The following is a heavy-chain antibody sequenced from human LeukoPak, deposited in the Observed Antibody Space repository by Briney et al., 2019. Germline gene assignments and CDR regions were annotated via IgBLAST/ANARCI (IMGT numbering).Heavy chain of an antibody. V-gene: IGHV1-2*02. CDR2: MNPSDNGV. D-gene: IGHD6-13*01. CDR3: TTNAAALDY. J-gene: IGHJ4*02. Sequence: ASVKVSCKASGGTFSSYAISWVRQAPGQGLEWMGWMNPSDNGVNYAQKFQGRVAMTRDTSISTAYVEVTRLTSDDTAVYYCTTNAAALDYWGQGTLVTVSS. CDR1: GGTFSSYA.